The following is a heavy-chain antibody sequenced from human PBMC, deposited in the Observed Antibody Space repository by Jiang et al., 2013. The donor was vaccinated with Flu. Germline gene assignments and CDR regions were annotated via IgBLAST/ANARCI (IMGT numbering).Heavy chain of an antibody. D-gene: IGHD3-16*02. Sequence: SSYAISWVRQAPGQGLEWMGRSIPILGIANYAQKFQGRVTITADKSTSTAYMELSSLRSEDTAVYYCARPPIGENPNYYYYGMDVWGKGTTVTVSS. CDR1: SSYA. V-gene: IGHV1-69*04. J-gene: IGHJ6*04. CDR2: SIPILGIA. CDR3: ARPPIGENPNYYYYGMDV.